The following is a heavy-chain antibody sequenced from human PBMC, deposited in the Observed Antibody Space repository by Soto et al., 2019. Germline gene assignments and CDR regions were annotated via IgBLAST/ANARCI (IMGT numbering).Heavy chain of an antibody. V-gene: IGHV4-59*08. CDR3: AAGSRGSGWYPVPVPIGSLDY. J-gene: IGHJ4*02. Sequence: SETLSLTCTVSGGSISSYYWSWIRQPPGKGLEWIGYIYYCGSTNYNPSLKSRVTISVDTSKNQFSLKLSSVTAADTAVYYCAAGSRGSGWYPVPVPIGSLDYWGQGTLVTVSS. CDR1: GGSISSYY. CDR2: IYYCGST. D-gene: IGHD6-19*01.